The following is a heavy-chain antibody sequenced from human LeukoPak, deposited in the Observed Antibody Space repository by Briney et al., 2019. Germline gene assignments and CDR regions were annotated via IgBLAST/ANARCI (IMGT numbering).Heavy chain of an antibody. CDR2: ISYDGSNK. CDR1: GFTFSSYA. CDR3: ARCPARYGYLDY. D-gene: IGHD5-18*01. Sequence: QPGGSLRLSCAASGFTFSSYAMHWVRQAPGKGLEWVAVISYDGSNKYYADSVKGRFTISRDNSKNTLYLQMNSLRAEDTAVYYCARCPARYGYLDYWGQGTLVTVSS. J-gene: IGHJ4*02. V-gene: IGHV3-30*01.